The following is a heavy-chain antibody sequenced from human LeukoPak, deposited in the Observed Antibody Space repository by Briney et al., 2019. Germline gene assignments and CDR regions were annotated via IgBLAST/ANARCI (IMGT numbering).Heavy chain of an antibody. CDR2: ISWNGGSI. D-gene: IGHD2-2*01. Sequence: GGSLRLSCAASGFTFDDYAMYWVRQAPGKGLEWVSGISWNGGSIGYADPVKGRFTISRDNAKNSLYLQMNSLRAEDTALYFCAKAPTSGWSYNTFAAWGQGTMVTVSS. CDR3: AKAPTSGWSYNTFAA. J-gene: IGHJ3*01. V-gene: IGHV3-9*01. CDR1: GFTFDDYA.